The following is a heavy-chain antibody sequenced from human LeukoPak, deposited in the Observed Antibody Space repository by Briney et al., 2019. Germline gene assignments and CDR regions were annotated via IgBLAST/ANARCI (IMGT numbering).Heavy chain of an antibody. CDR3: ARGTPMYDLWSGYSGFDP. J-gene: IGHJ5*02. D-gene: IGHD3-3*01. CDR2: IYYSGST. CDR1: GGSISSYY. Sequence: SETLSLTCTVSGGSISSYYWGWIRQPPGKGLEWIGYIYYSGSTNYNPSLKSRVTISVDTSKNQFSLKLSSVTAADTAVYYCARGTPMYDLWSGYSGFDPWGQGTLVTVSS. V-gene: IGHV4-59*01.